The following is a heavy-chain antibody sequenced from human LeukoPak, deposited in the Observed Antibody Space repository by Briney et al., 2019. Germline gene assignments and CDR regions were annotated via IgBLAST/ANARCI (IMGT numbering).Heavy chain of an antibody. CDR3: ARGRNYCDSSGYYYEGDAFDI. CDR2: INPSGGSI. V-gene: IGHV1-46*01. Sequence: ASVKDSCKASGYIFTSYYMFWVRQAPGQGLEWMGIINPSGGSIRYAQKFQGRVTMTRDTSTSTVYMELSSLRSEDTAVYYCARGRNYCDSSGYYYEGDAFDIWGQGTMVTVSS. CDR1: GYIFTSYY. D-gene: IGHD3-22*01. J-gene: IGHJ3*02.